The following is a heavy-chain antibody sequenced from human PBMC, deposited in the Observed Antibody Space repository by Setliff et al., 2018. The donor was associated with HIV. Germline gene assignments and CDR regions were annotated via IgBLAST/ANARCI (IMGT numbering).Heavy chain of an antibody. Sequence: GGSLRLSCAASDFTFSSYGMHWVRQAPGKGLEWVAFIRYDGSYKFYADSAKGRFTISRDNSKNTLYLQMNSLRPEDTAVYYCAKNLYRSPWSPLDYWGQGTLVTVSS. D-gene: IGHD6-19*01. CDR3: AKNLYRSPWSPLDY. V-gene: IGHV3-30*02. CDR1: DFTFSSYG. J-gene: IGHJ4*02. CDR2: IRYDGSYK.